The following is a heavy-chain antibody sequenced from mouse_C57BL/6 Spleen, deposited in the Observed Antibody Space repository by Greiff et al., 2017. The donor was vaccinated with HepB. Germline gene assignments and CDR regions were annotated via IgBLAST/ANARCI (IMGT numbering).Heavy chain of an antibody. V-gene: IGHV1-18*01. Sequence: EVQVVESGPELVKPGASVKIPCKASGYTFTDYNMDWVKQSHGKSLEWIGDINPNNGGTIYNQKFKGKATLTVDKSSSTAYMELRSLTSEDTAVYYCARRDDYDYYAMDYWGQGTSVTVSS. CDR1: GYTFTDYN. CDR2: INPNNGGT. D-gene: IGHD2-4*01. CDR3: ARRDDYDYYAMDY. J-gene: IGHJ4*01.